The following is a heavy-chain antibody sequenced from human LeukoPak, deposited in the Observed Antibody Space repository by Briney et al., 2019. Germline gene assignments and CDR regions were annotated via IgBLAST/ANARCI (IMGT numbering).Heavy chain of an antibody. J-gene: IGHJ4*02. CDR1: GFTFSRFA. D-gene: IGHD5-18*01. Sequence: PGGSLRLSWAASGFTFSRFAMRWVRQAPGKGLEWVSAISCSGGCTYYADSVAGRFTISRDNSKNTLYLQKNSLRAEDTAVYDCAKDRSGGYSYGYPDYWGQGTLVTVSS. CDR3: AKDRSGGYSYGYPDY. CDR2: ISCSGGCT. V-gene: IGHV3-23*01.